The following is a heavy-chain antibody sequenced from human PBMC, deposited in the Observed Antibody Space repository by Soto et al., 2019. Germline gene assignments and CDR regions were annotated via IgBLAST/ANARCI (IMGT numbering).Heavy chain of an antibody. Sequence: SETLSLTCTVSGGSISSGGYYWSWIRQHPGKGLEWIGYIYYSGSTYYNPSLKSRVTISVGTSKNQFSLKLSSVTAADTAVYYCARATESRGAAGSYYWGQGTLVTVSS. V-gene: IGHV4-31*03. CDR2: IYYSGST. J-gene: IGHJ4*02. CDR3: ARATESRGAAGSYY. D-gene: IGHD6-13*01. CDR1: GGSISSGGYY.